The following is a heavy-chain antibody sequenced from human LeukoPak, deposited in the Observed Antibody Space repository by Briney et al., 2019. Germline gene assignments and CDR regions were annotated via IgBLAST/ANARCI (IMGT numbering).Heavy chain of an antibody. CDR1: GGSISSGGYY. Sequence: SQTLSLTCTVSGGSISSGGYYWSWIRQPPGKGLEWIGSIYYSGSTYYNPSLKSRVTISVDTSKNQFSLKLSSVTAADTAVYYCARREEERYSSSWYRQPDDNWFDPWGQGTLVTVSS. CDR3: ARREEERYSSSWYRQPDDNWFDP. CDR2: IYYSGST. V-gene: IGHV4-39*01. D-gene: IGHD6-13*01. J-gene: IGHJ5*02.